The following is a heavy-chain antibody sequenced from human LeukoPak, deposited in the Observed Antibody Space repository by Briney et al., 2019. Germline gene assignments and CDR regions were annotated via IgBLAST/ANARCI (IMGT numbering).Heavy chain of an antibody. D-gene: IGHD1-26*01. CDR1: GFTVSSNY. V-gene: IGHV3-53*01. J-gene: IGHJ6*03. Sequence: PGGSLRLSCAASGFTVSSNYMSWVRQAPGEGLEWVSVIYSGGSTYYADSVKGRFTISRDNSKNTLYLQMNSLRAEDTAVYYCARASGSYPYYYYMDVWGKGTTVTVSS. CDR3: ARASGSYPYYYYMDV. CDR2: IYSGGST.